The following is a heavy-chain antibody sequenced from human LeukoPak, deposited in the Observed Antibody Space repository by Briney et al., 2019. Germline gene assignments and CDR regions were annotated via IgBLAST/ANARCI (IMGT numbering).Heavy chain of an antibody. CDR2: ISSGNPYI. J-gene: IGHJ4*02. D-gene: IGHD1-1*01. CDR3: ARGGYAYPNAY. V-gene: IGHV3-21*01. CDR1: GFTFSTYT. Sequence: PGGSLRLSCAASGFTFSTYTMNWVRQAPGKGLQWVSSISSGNPYIYYADSLKGRFTISRDNAKNSLYLQMNSLRVEDTAVYYCARGGYAYPNAYWGQGTLVTVSS.